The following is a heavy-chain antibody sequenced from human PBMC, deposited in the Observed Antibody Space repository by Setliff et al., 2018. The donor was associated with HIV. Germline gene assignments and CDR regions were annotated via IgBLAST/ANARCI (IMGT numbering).Heavy chain of an antibody. V-gene: IGHV3-48*03. D-gene: IGHD3-22*01. CDR2: ISSSGITK. CDR1: GFTFSRYE. J-gene: IGHJ6*02. CDR3: VRLITAFTSSWPDYYYYDSDV. Sequence: TGGSLRLSCAASGFTFSRYEMSWVRQAPGKGLEWLSYISSSGITKHYADSVKGRFTISRDNAKNSLYLHMNSLRAEDTAVYYCVRLITAFTSSWPDYYYYDSDVWGQGTTVTVSS.